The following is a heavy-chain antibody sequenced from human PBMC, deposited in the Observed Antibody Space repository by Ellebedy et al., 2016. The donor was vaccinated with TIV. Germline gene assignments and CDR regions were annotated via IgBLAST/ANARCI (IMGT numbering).Heavy chain of an antibody. V-gene: IGHV4-4*02. CDR2: ISHRGGT. CDR3: ARLGYDILTKEALGAFDY. CDR1: GDSITSGHW. D-gene: IGHD3-9*01. Sequence: MPSETLSLTCEVSGDSITSGHWWNWVRQPPGKGLEWIGEISHRGGTNYNPSLTSRLTISVDKYKNQFSLRLTYLTAADTAVYYWARLGYDILTKEALGAFDYWGQGTLVTVSS. J-gene: IGHJ4*02.